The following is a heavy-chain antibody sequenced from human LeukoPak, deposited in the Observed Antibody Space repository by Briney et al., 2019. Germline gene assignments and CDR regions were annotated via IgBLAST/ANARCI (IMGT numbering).Heavy chain of an antibody. V-gene: IGHV3-30*18. D-gene: IGHD2-2*01. CDR3: AKGGGYCSSSSCSIDF. Sequence: ARSLRLSCAASGFTFSDYGMHWVRQAPGNRLEWMAVISFDGSNKYYTDSVKGRFTISRDNSKNTLSLQMNTLRTEDTAVYYCAKGGGYCSSSSCSIDFWGQGTLVTVSS. J-gene: IGHJ4*02. CDR2: ISFDGSNK. CDR1: GFTFSDYG.